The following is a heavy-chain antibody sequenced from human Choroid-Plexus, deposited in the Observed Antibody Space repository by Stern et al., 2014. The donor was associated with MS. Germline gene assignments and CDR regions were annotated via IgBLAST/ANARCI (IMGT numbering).Heavy chain of an antibody. CDR2: IFPCDSAT. D-gene: IGHD3-22*01. J-gene: IGHJ4*02. CDR3: GREVAMTAGLLGF. Sequence: VQLVQSGAEVKKPGASLKIACKGSGYSFSSYWIAWVRQMPGKGLEWMGMIFPCDSATRYGPYFQGQVTISADKSTSTAYLHWSSLKASDTARYYCGREVAMTAGLLGFWGQGTHVIVS. V-gene: IGHV5-51*01. CDR1: GYSFSSYW.